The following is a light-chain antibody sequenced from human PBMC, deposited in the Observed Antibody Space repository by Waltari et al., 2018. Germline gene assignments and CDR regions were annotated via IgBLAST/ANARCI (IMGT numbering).Light chain of an antibody. CDR3: QQYNIRLT. V-gene: IGKV3-15*01. CDR2: GAP. CDR1: QPISSN. J-gene: IGKJ4*01. Sequence: EIVMTQSPATLSVSPGERATLSCRASQPISSNLAWYQHKPGQAPRLLSSGAPTRASGIPARVSGSGSGTQFTLTINSLQSEDFAVYYCQQYNIRLTFGGGTKVDIK.